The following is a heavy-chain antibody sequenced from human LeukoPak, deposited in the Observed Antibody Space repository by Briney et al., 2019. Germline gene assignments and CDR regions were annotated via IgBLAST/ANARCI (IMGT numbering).Heavy chain of an antibody. V-gene: IGHV4-59*01. D-gene: IGHD3-22*01. CDR3: ARDNDSSGYGYYGMDV. J-gene: IGHJ6*02. CDR2: IYYSGST. Sequence: SETLSLTCTVSGGSISSYYWSWIRQPPGKGLEWIGYIYYSGSTNYNPSLKSRVTIPVDTSKNQFSLKLSSVTAADTAVYYCARDNDSSGYGYYGMDVWGQGTTVTVSS. CDR1: GGSISSYY.